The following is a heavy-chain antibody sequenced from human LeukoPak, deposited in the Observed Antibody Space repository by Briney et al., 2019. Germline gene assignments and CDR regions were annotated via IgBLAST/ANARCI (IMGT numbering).Heavy chain of an antibody. D-gene: IGHD5-24*01. CDR1: GYAFTSYG. J-gene: IGHJ5*02. V-gene: IGHV1-46*01. Sequence: ASVKVSCKASGYAFTSYGISWVRQAPGQGPEWMGVISPSGGSTTYAQKFQGRVTLTRDMSTSTDYLELSSLRSEDTAVYYCARDNSVRDEAWWFNPWGQGTLVTVSS. CDR3: ARDNSVRDEAWWFNP. CDR2: ISPSGGST.